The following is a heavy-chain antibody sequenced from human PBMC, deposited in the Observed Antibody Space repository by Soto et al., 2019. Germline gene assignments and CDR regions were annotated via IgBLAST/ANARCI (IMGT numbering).Heavy chain of an antibody. D-gene: IGHD5-18*01. Sequence: GEFLKISCKGSGYSFTSYWISWVRQMPGKGLNWMGMIDPSDSYTNYIPSFQGHVTISADNSISTAYLQWSSLKASDTAMYYCARTSMQSRGYSYGHGGMDVWGQGTTVTVSS. CDR3: ARTSMQSRGYSYGHGGMDV. CDR1: GYSFTSYW. V-gene: IGHV5-10-1*01. CDR2: IDPSDSYT. J-gene: IGHJ6*02.